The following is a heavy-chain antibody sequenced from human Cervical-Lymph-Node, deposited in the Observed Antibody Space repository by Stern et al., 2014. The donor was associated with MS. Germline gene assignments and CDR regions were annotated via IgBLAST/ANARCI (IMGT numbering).Heavy chain of an antibody. Sequence: VQLVQSGAEVKKPGSSVKVSCKASGGTFSTKTITWVREAPGQGLEWVGGISPTIGPPTYGKKFQGRVTVTADKSTSTAYLELSSLRSEDTAVYYCARGLLGSENAFDIWGQGTMVTVSS. D-gene: IGHD2-15*01. V-gene: IGHV1-69*06. CDR3: ARGLLGSENAFDI. CDR2: ISPTIGPP. CDR1: GGTFSTKT. J-gene: IGHJ3*02.